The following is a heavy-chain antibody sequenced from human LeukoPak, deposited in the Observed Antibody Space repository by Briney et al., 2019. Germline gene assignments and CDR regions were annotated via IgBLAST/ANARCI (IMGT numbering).Heavy chain of an antibody. CDR1: GGSFSGYY. D-gene: IGHD1-1*01. V-gene: IGHV4-34*01. CDR2: INHSGST. CDR3: ARGTTGTTDYYYGMDV. J-gene: IGHJ6*04. Sequence: SETLSLTCAVYGGSFSGYYWSWIRQPPGKGLEWIGVINHSGSTNYNPSLKSRVTISVDTSKNQFSLKLSSVTAADTAVYYWARGTTGTTDYYYGMDVWGKGTTVTVSS.